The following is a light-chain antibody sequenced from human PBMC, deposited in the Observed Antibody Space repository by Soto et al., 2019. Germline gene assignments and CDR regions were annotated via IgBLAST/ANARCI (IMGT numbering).Light chain of an antibody. Sequence: EIVMTQSPLSLSATPGQPASISCKSSQSLLHSNGKTYLYWYVQKSGQPPKLLIYLGSNRASGVPDRFSGSGSGTDFTLKISRVEAADVGVYYCMQALQSLTFGQGTRLEI. J-gene: IGKJ5*01. CDR2: LGS. V-gene: IGKV2-28*01. CDR3: MQALQSLT. CDR1: QSLLHSNGKTY.